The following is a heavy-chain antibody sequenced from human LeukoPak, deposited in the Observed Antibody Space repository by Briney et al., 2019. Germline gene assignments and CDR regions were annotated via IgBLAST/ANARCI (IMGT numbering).Heavy chain of an antibody. CDR3: ARVDTAMVISY. CDR1: GFTVSSNY. D-gene: IGHD5-18*01. Sequence: GGSLRLSCAASGFTVSSNYMSWVRQAPGKGLEWVSVIYSGGSTYYADSVEGRFTTSRDNSKNTLYLQMNSLRAEDTAVYYCARVDTAMVISYWGQGTLVTVSS. J-gene: IGHJ4*02. V-gene: IGHV3-53*01. CDR2: IYSGGST.